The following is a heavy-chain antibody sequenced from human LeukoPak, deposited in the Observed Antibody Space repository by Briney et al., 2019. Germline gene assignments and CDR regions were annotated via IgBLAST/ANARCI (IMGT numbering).Heavy chain of an antibody. Sequence: GGSLRLSCTAFGFTFSSYAMSWVRQAPGKGLEWVSAISDSGGYTYYADSVKGRFTISRDNSKKTVFLQMNSLRAEDTAIYYCVKGETVAVDWGQGTMVTVSS. J-gene: IGHJ3*01. CDR2: ISDSGGYT. V-gene: IGHV3-23*01. D-gene: IGHD6-19*01. CDR3: VKGETVAVD. CDR1: GFTFSSYA.